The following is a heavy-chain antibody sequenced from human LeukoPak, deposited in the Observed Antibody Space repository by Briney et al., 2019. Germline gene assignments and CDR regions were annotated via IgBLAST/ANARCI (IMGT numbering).Heavy chain of an antibody. CDR2: INHSGST. D-gene: IGHD3-22*01. CDR3: AGPHNDDSSGYYSDY. CDR1: GGSFSGYY. J-gene: IGHJ4*02. V-gene: IGHV4-34*01. Sequence: LTCAVYGGSFSGYYWRWIRQPPGKGLEWSGEINHSGSTNYNPSLKRGVTISVDTSKKKLCMQMSTVTAADTAVYYCAGPHNDDSSGYYSDYWGQGTLVTVSS.